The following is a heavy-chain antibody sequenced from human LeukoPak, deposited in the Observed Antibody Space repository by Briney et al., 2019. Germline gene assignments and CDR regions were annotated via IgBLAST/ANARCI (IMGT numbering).Heavy chain of an antibody. CDR3: AARRTYYYDSSGHKSGLDY. D-gene: IGHD3-22*01. Sequence: PSETLSLTCAVSGYFISSGYYWGWIRQPPGKGLEWIGSIYHSGSTYYNPSLKSRVTISVDTSKNQFSLKLSSVTAADTAVYYCAARRTYYYDSSGHKSGLDYWGQGTLVTVSS. V-gene: IGHV4-38-2*01. J-gene: IGHJ4*02. CDR2: IYHSGST. CDR1: GYFISSGYY.